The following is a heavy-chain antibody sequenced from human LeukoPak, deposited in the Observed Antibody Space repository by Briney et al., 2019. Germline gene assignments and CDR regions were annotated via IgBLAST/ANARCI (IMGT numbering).Heavy chain of an antibody. J-gene: IGHJ4*02. CDR1: GFTLSSYE. D-gene: IGHD5-12*01. CDR3: ARDEVAVPGGDC. CDR2: ISSSGSTI. V-gene: IGHV3-48*03. Sequence: GGSLRLSCAASGFTLSSYEMNWVRQAPGKGLEWVSYISSSGSTIYYADSVKGRFTISRDNAKNLLYLQMNSLRPEDTAVYYCARDEVAVPGGDCWGQGTLVTVSS.